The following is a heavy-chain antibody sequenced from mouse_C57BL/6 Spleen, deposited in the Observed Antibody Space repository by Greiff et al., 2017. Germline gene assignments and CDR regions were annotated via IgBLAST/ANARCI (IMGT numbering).Heavy chain of an antibody. V-gene: IGHV1-26*01. J-gene: IGHJ2*01. CDR2: INPNNGGT. CDR3: VCVFYDSDYAYFDY. CDR1: GYTFTDYS. Sequence: EVQLQQSGPELVKPGASVKISCKASGYTFTDYSMHWVTQSHGQSLEWIGDINPNNGGTSYNQKFKGKATLTVDKSSSTAYMELRSLTSEDSAVYYGVCVFYDSDYAYFDYWGQGTTLTVSS. D-gene: IGHD2-3*01.